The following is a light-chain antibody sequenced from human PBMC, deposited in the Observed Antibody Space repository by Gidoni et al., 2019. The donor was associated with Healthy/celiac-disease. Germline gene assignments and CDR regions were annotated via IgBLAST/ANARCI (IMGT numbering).Light chain of an antibody. Sequence: EIVMTQSPATLSVSPGERATLSCRASQSVSSNLAWYQQKPGQAPRLLIYCASTRATGIPARFSGSGSGTEFPLTISSLQSEDFAVYYCQQYNNWPALTFGGGTKVEIK. CDR2: CAS. V-gene: IGKV3-15*01. CDR3: QQYNNWPALT. J-gene: IGKJ4*01. CDR1: QSVSSN.